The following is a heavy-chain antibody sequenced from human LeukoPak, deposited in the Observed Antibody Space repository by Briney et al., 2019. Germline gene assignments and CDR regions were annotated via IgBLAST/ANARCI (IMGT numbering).Heavy chain of an antibody. V-gene: IGHV1-2*02. Sequence: ASVKVSCKASGYTFTGYYMHWVRQAPGQGLEWMGWINPNSGGTNYAQKFQGRVTMTRDTSISTAYMELSRLRSDDTAVYYCARVIAAAVSFGEGARAHDFDCWGQGTLVTVSS. CDR1: GYTFTGYY. CDR3: ARVIAAAVSFGEGARAHDFDC. J-gene: IGHJ4*02. D-gene: IGHD6-13*01. CDR2: INPNSGGT.